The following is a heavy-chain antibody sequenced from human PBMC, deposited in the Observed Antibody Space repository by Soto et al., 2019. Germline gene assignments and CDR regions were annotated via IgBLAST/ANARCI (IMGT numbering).Heavy chain of an antibody. V-gene: IGHV1-69*01. J-gene: IGHJ4*02. D-gene: IGHD3-22*01. CDR3: ARIQPAYSDSSGYYRRFDY. CDR2: IIPIFGTA. Sequence: QVQLVQSGAEVKKPGSSVKVSCKASGGTFSSYAISWVRQAPGQGLEWMVGIIPIFGTANYAQKFQGRVTITADESTSPAYRELSRLRSEDTAVYDCARIQPAYSDSSGYYRRFDYWGQGNLVTVSS. CDR1: GGTFSSYA.